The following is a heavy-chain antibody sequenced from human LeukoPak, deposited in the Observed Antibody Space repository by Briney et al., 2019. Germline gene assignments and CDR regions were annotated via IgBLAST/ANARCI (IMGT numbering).Heavy chain of an antibody. CDR3: ARDAIGGSYFDY. Sequence: SETLSLTCTVSGGSISSYYWSWIRQPPGKGLEWIGYIYYSGSTNYNPSLKSRVTISVDTSKNQFSLKLSSVTAADTAVYYCARDAIGGSYFDYWGQGALVTVSS. J-gene: IGHJ4*02. D-gene: IGHD3-16*01. CDR1: GGSISSYY. V-gene: IGHV4-59*12. CDR2: IYYSGST.